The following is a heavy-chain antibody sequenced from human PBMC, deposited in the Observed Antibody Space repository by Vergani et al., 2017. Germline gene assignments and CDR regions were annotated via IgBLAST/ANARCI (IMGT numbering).Heavy chain of an antibody. Sequence: QVRLVESGGGLVKPGGSLRLSCAASGFTFSDYYMSWIRQAPGKGLEWVSYISSSSSYTNYADSVKGRFTISRDNAKNSLYLQMNSLRAEDTAVYYCARGGYDSVREPADYWGQGTLVTVSS. V-gene: IGHV3-11*06. CDR3: ARGGYDSVREPADY. J-gene: IGHJ4*02. D-gene: IGHD5-12*01. CDR1: GFTFSDYY. CDR2: ISSSSSYT.